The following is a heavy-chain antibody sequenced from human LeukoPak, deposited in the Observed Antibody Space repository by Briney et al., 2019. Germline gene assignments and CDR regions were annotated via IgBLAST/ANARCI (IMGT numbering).Heavy chain of an antibody. CDR3: AREGPYGDYLNY. J-gene: IGHJ4*02. CDR2: INQDGSET. V-gene: IGHV3-7*03. Sequence: PGGSLRLSCAASGFTFSNYWMSWVRQAPGKGLEWVANINQDGSETYYVDSMKGRFTISRDKAKNSLYLQMNSLRAEDTAVYYCAREGPYGDYLNYWGQGTLVTVSS. CDR1: GFTFSNYW. D-gene: IGHD4-17*01.